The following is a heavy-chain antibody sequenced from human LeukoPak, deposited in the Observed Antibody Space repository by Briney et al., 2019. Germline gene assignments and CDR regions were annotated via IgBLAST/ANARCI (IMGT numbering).Heavy chain of an antibody. Sequence: ASVKVSCKVSGYTLTELSMHWVRQAPGKGLEWMGGFDPEDGETIYAQKFQGRVTMTEDTSTDTAYMELSSLRSEDTAVYCCATAHPLVGDIDYWGQGTLVTVSS. CDR3: ATAHPLVGDIDY. CDR1: GYTLTELS. CDR2: FDPEDGET. D-gene: IGHD1-26*01. J-gene: IGHJ4*02. V-gene: IGHV1-24*01.